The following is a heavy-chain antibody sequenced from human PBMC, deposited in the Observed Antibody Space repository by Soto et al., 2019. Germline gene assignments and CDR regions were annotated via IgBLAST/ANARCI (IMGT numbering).Heavy chain of an antibody. V-gene: IGHV3-30-3*01. D-gene: IGHD1-26*01. J-gene: IGHJ4*02. CDR1: GFTFSSYA. CDR3: ASSLSGSYY. CDR2: ISYDGSNK. Sequence: GGSLRLSCAASGFTFSSYAMHWVRQAPGKGLEWVAVISYDGSNKYYADSVKGRFTISRDNSKNTLYLQMNSLRAEDTAVYYCASSLSGSYYWGQGTLVTVSS.